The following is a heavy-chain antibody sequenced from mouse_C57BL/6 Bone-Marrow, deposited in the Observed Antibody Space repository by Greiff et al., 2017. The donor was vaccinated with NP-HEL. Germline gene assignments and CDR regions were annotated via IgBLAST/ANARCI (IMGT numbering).Heavy chain of an antibody. J-gene: IGHJ4*01. CDR3: AREGSPGIMDY. Sequence: EVKLQESGGGLVQPGGSLSLSCAASGFTFTDYYMSWVRQPPGKALEWLGFIRNKANGYTTEYSASVKGRFTISRDNSQSILYLQMNALRAEDSATYYCAREGSPGIMDYWGQGTSVTVSS. CDR1: GFTFTDYY. D-gene: IGHD1-1*01. V-gene: IGHV7-3*01. CDR2: IRNKANGYTT.